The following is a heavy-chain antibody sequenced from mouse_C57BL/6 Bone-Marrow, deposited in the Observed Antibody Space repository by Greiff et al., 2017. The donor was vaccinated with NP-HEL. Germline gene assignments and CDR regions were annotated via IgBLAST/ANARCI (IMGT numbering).Heavy chain of an antibody. D-gene: IGHD1-1*01. V-gene: IGHV1-72*01. Sequence: QVQLQQSGAELVKPGASVKLSCKASGYTFTSYWMHWVKQRPGRGLEWIGRIDPNSGGTKYNEKFKSKATLTVDKPSSTAYMQLSSLTSEDSAVYYCARRYGSSLGYWYFDVWGTGTTVTVSS. J-gene: IGHJ1*03. CDR2: IDPNSGGT. CDR3: ARRYGSSLGYWYFDV. CDR1: GYTFTSYW.